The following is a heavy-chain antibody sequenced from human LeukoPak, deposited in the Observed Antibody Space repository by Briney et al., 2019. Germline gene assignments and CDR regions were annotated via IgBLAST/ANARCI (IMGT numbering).Heavy chain of an antibody. CDR2: IYHSGST. V-gene: IGHV4-38-2*02. CDR1: GYSISSGYY. CDR3: ARVTGYMIEDYFDY. D-gene: IGHD3-22*01. J-gene: IGHJ4*02. Sequence: SETLSLTCTVSGYSISSGYYWGWIRQPPGKGLEWIGSIYHSGSTSYNPSLKSRVTISVDTSKNQFSLNLSSVTGADTAVYYCARVTGYMIEDYFDYWGQGTLVTVSS.